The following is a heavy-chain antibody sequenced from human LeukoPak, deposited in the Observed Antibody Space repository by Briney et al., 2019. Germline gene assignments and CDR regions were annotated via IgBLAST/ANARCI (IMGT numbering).Heavy chain of an antibody. J-gene: IGHJ3*02. Sequence: GGSLTLSRAASGFTFSSYSMNWVRQAPGKGLEWVSYINIISSEIYYGDSVRGRFTISTDNAKNSVYLQMNSLRDEDTAVYYCARDRAYAFDNWGQGTMVTVSS. V-gene: IGHV3-48*02. CDR3: ARDRAYAFDN. CDR2: INIISSEI. D-gene: IGHD3-10*01. CDR1: GFTFSSYS.